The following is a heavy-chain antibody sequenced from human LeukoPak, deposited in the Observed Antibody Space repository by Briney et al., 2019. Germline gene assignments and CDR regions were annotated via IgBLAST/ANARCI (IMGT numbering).Heavy chain of an antibody. V-gene: IGHV3-7*01. CDR1: GFIFTDYW. D-gene: IGHD7-27*01. CDR3: ARDQRVLGTDY. CDR2: IKEDGSEK. J-gene: IGHJ4*02. Sequence: PGGSLRLSCAASGFIFTDYWMYWVRQAPGRGLAWVANIKEDGSEKNYVDSVKGRFTISRDNAKNSVYLQMNSLRAEDTAVYYCARDQRVLGTDYWGQGTLVTVSS.